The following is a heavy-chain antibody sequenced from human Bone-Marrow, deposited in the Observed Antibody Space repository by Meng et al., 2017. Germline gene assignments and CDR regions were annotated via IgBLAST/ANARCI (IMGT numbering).Heavy chain of an antibody. CDR3: ARGRGGNSNLYYYYYGMDV. CDR2: INHSGST. CDR1: GGSFSGYY. V-gene: IGHV4-34*01. J-gene: IGHJ6*02. Sequence: GSLRLSCAVYGGSFSGYYWSWIRQPPGKGLEWIGEINHSGSTNYNPSLKSRVTISVDTSKNQFSLKLSSVTAADTAVYYCARGRGGNSNLYYYYYGMDVWGQGTTVTVSS. D-gene: IGHD4-23*01.